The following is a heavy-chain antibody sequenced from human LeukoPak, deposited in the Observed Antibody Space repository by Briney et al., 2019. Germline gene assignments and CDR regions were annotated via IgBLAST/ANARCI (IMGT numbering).Heavy chain of an antibody. CDR3: AKTGYSGSAYGTWYFDY. D-gene: IGHD5-12*01. CDR1: GFTFSSNG. V-gene: IGHV3-30*02. Sequence: GASLRLSCATSGFTFSSNGLHWVSQAPGKGLEWVAFIRYDGSNEYYADSVKGRFTISRDNSKNTLYLQMNSLRTEDTAVYYCAKTGYSGSAYGTWYFDYWGQGTLVSVSS. J-gene: IGHJ4*02. CDR2: IRYDGSNE.